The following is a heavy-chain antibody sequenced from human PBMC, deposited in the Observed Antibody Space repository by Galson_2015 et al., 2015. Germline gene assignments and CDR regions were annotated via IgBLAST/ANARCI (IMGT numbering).Heavy chain of an antibody. J-gene: IGHJ4*02. CDR2: IKEDGSEK. CDR3: LRGTLYLGNH. V-gene: IGHV3-7*05. D-gene: IGHD3-10*02. CDR1: GFNFRNYW. Sequence: SLRLSCAASGFNFRNYWMTWVRQAPGKGLEWAANIKEDGSEKNYVDSVKGRFTISRDNAKNSLYLQMNSLRVEDTAVYYCLRGTLYLGNHWGQGALVAVSS.